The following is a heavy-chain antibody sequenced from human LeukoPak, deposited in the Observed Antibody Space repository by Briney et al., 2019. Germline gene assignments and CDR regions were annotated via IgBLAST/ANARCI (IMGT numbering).Heavy chain of an antibody. V-gene: IGHV4-4*02. D-gene: IGHD6-13*01. CDR2: IYHSGST. CDR1: GGSINSSNW. CDR3: ASSLYSSRYFDY. J-gene: IGHJ4*02. Sequence: PSETLSLTCAVSGGSINSSNWWSWVRQPPGKGLEWIGEIYHSGSTNYNPSLKSRVTISVDKSKNQFSLKLNSVTAADTAVYYCASSLYSSRYFDYWGQGTLVTVSS.